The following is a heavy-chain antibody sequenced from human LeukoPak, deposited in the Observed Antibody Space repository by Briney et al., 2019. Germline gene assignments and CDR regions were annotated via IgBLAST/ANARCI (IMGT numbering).Heavy chain of an antibody. V-gene: IGHV3-66*01. D-gene: IGHD6-19*01. J-gene: IGHJ4*02. CDR3: AKDWEQWLQGGLDY. CDR1: GFTVSSNY. Sequence: PGGSLRLSCAVSGFTVSSNYMSWVREAPGKGLEWVSVIYSGGSTYYADSVKGRFTISRDNSKNTLYLQMNSLRAEDTAIYYCAKDWEQWLQGGLDYWGQGTLVTVSS. CDR2: IYSGGST.